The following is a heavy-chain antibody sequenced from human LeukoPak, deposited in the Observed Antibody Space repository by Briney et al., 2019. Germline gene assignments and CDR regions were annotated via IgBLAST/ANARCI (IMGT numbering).Heavy chain of an antibody. V-gene: IGHV1-2*02. CDR2: INPKSGGT. D-gene: IGHD6-6*01. J-gene: IGHJ4*02. Sequence: GASVKVSCKTSGYSFTGYYIHWVRQAPGQGLEWMGWINPKSGGTYYVQKFQGRVTVTTDTSINTAYMELSSLTSDDTAVYYCAREAALSYFDYWGQGTLVTVSS. CDR1: GYSFTGYY. CDR3: AREAALSYFDY.